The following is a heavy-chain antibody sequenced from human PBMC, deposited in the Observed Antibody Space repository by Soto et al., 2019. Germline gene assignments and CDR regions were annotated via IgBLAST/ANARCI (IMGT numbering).Heavy chain of an antibody. D-gene: IGHD6-13*01. V-gene: IGHV3-30*18. Sequence: GGSLRLSCAASGFTFSSYGMHWVRQAPGKGLEWVAVISYDGSNKYYADSVKGRFTISRDNSKNTLYLQMNSLRAEDTAVYYCAKDLRSSSWYVNYYYYYYMDVWGKGTTVTVSS. CDR2: ISYDGSNK. CDR1: GFTFSSYG. CDR3: AKDLRSSSWYVNYYYYYYMDV. J-gene: IGHJ6*03.